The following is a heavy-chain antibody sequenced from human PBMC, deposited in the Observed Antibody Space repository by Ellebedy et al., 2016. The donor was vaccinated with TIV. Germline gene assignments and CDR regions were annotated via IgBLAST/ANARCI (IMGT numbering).Heavy chain of an antibody. CDR1: GFTFSSYA. CDR3: ARGFSITIFGVVTSEFDY. J-gene: IGHJ4*02. D-gene: IGHD3-3*01. Sequence: GESLKISXAASGFTFSSYAMHWVRQAPGKGLEWVAVISYDGSNKYYADSVKGRFTISRDNSKNTLYLQMNSLRAEDTAVYYCARGFSITIFGVVTSEFDYWGQGTLVTVSS. V-gene: IGHV3-30-3*01. CDR2: ISYDGSNK.